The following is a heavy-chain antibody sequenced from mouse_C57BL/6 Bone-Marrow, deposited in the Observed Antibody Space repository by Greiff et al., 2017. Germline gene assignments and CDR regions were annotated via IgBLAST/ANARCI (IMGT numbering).Heavy chain of an antibody. J-gene: IGHJ3*01. CDR1: GFNIKDDY. Sequence: VQLQQPGAELVRPGASVKLSCTASGFNIKDDYMHWVKQRPEQGLEWIGWIDPENGDTEYASKFQGKATITADTSSNTAYLQLSSLTSEDTAVYYCTVAYYSNSWFAYWGQGTLVTVSA. V-gene: IGHV14-4*01. D-gene: IGHD2-5*01. CDR3: TVAYYSNSWFAY. CDR2: IDPENGDT.